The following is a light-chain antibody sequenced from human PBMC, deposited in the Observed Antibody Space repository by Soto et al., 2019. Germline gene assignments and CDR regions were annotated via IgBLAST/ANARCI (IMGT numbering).Light chain of an antibody. J-gene: IGKJ1*01. Sequence: IVMTQSPATLSVSPGERVTLSCRASQNIYSNIAWYQQRPGQAPRLLIYDASKRATGIPARFSGSGSGTDFTLTISSLEPEDFAVYYCQQRSIWPWTFGQGTKVEIK. CDR2: DAS. CDR1: QNIYSN. CDR3: QQRSIWPWT. V-gene: IGKV3-11*01.